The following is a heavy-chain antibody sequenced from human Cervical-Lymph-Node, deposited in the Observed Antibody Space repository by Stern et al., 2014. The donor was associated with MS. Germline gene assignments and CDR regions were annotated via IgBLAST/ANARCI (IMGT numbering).Heavy chain of an antibody. CDR2: IVWDADK. Sequence: QVTLRESGPALVKPTQTLTLTCTFSGFSLSTSGMRVSWIRQPPGKALEWLARIVWDADKFYSTSLKTRLTISKDTSKNQVVLTMTNVDPVDTATYYCARSPPYYEFWNDYYYFDYWGQGTLVAVSS. D-gene: IGHD3-3*01. J-gene: IGHJ4*02. CDR3: ARSPPYYEFWNDYYYFDY. V-gene: IGHV2-70*04. CDR1: GFSLSTSGMR.